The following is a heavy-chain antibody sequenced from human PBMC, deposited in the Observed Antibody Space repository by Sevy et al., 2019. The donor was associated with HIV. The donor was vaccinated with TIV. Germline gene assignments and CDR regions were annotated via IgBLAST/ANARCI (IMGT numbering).Heavy chain of an antibody. D-gene: IGHD1-26*01. CDR1: GFAFSTHA. J-gene: IGHJ4*01. Sequence: GGSLRLSCAASGFAFSTHAMHWVRQAPGKGLEWVAVISYEGTHTFYAASVEGRFTISRDNSKNMLSLQINSLRPEDTAVYYCARDGGYSIKWYPLYWGHGTLVTVSS. CDR3: ARDGGYSIKWYPLY. CDR2: ISYEGTHT. V-gene: IGHV3-30-3*01.